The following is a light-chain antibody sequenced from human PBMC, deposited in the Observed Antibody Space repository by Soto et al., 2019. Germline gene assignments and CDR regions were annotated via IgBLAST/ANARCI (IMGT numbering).Light chain of an antibody. V-gene: IGLV2-23*01. CDR3: CSYASSSTYV. CDR1: SSDVGSYSL. Sequence: QSVLTQPASVSGSPGQSITISCTGTSSDVGSYSLVSWFQHHPGKAPKLMIYEGNKRPSGVSNRFSGSKSGNTASLTISGLQAEDEADYYCCSYASSSTYVFGTGTKVTVL. J-gene: IGLJ1*01. CDR2: EGN.